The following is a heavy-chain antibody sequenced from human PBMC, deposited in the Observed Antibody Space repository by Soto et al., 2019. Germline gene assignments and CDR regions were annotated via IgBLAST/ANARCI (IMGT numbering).Heavy chain of an antibody. CDR3: ARLALVGATTSGAFDI. Sequence: PGESLKISCKASGYSFTNYWIGWVRQMAGQGLEWMGFIYPGDSDTRYSPSFQGQVTISADKSISTAYLQWSSLKASDTAMYYCARLALVGATTSGAFDIWGQGTMVTVSS. V-gene: IGHV5-51*01. CDR1: GYSFTNYW. J-gene: IGHJ3*02. CDR2: IYPGDSDT. D-gene: IGHD1-26*01.